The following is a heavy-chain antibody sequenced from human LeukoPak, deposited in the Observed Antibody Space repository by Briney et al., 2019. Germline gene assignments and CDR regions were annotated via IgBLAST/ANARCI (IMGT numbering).Heavy chain of an antibody. CDR3: TGVTYYYDNSGYFHFDS. V-gene: IGHV3-49*04. J-gene: IGHJ4*02. D-gene: IGHD3-22*01. CDR2: IRRKAHGGTT. Sequence: GGSLRLSCTTSGFTFGDYAMSWVRQAPGKGLEWVSFIRRKAHGGTTEYAASVKGRFSSSRDDSKSIAYLQMNSLKTEDTAVYFCTGVTYYYDNSGYFHFDSWGQGSLVTVSS. CDR1: GFTFGDYA.